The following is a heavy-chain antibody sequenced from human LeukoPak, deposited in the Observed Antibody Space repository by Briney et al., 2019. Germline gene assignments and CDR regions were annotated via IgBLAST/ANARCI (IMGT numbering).Heavy chain of an antibody. Sequence: SVKVSCKASGGIFSNHAVTWVRQAPGQGLEWMGRIIPMIGTAKYAQKFQGRVTFTADTSTNTAYMELSSLTFEDTALYFCAKGATVGKEALDIWGQGSLVTVSS. J-gene: IGHJ3*02. CDR1: GGIFSNHA. CDR3: AKGATVGKEALDI. D-gene: IGHD1-14*01. CDR2: IIPMIGTA. V-gene: IGHV1-69*04.